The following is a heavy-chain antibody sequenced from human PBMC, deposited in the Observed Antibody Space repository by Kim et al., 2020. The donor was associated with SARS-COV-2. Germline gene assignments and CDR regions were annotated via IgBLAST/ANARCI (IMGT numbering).Heavy chain of an antibody. CDR3: ARHGPWYDILTGYPYFDY. CDR1: GYSFTSYW. Sequence: GESLKISCKGSGYSFTSYWISWVRQMPGKGLEWMGRIDLSDSYTNYSPSFQGHVTISADKSISTAYLQWSSLKASDTAMYYCARHGPWYDILTGYPYFDYWGQRTLVTVSA. CDR2: IDLSDSYT. D-gene: IGHD3-9*01. V-gene: IGHV5-10-1*01. J-gene: IGHJ4*02.